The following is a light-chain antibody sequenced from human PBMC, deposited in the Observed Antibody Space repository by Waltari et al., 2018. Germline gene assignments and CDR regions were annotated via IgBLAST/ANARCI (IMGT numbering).Light chain of an antibody. CDR3: AAWDDSLSGPV. J-gene: IGLJ2*01. V-gene: IGLV1-44*01. CDR2: SNN. Sequence: QSLLTQPPSASATPGQRVTIPCSGSRASIGSNTVNWYQHLPGTAPKLLIYSNNRRPSGVPYRFSGSKSGTSASLAITGLQSEDEADYYCAAWDDSLSGPVFGGGTKLTVL. CDR1: RASIGSNT.